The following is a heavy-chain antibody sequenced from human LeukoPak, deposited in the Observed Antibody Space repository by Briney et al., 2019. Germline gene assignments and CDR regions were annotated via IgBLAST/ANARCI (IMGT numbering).Heavy chain of an antibody. Sequence: ASVKVSRKASGYTFTSYGISWVRQAPGQGLEWMGWISAYNGNTNYAQKLQGRVTMTTDTSTSTAYMELRSLRSDDTAVYYCARAVDSGYDPNWFDPWGQGTLVTVSS. V-gene: IGHV1-18*01. CDR3: ARAVDSGYDPNWFDP. CDR1: GYTFTSYG. J-gene: IGHJ5*02. CDR2: ISAYNGNT. D-gene: IGHD5-12*01.